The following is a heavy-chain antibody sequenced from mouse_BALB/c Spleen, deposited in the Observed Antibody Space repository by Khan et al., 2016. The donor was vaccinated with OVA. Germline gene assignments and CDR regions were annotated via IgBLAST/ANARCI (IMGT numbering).Heavy chain of an antibody. CDR1: GFSLTNYG. J-gene: IGHJ4*01. CDR2: IWSDGST. D-gene: IGHD2-10*01. V-gene: IGHV2-6-1*01. CDR3: ARQPYYHYNIMDY. Sequence: QVQLKESGPGLVAPSQSLSITCTISGFSLTNYGVHWVRQPPGKGLEWLVVIWSDGSTNYNSALKSSLTISKDNSESQVFLKMHSLQTDDTAIYFCARQPYYHYNIMDYWGQGTSVTVSS.